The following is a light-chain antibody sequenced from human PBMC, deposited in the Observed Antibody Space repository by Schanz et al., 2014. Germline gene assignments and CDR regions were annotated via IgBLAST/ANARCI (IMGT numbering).Light chain of an antibody. CDR2: WSS. CDR3: QQYDSTPLT. CDR1: QSVLYSSNNKNY. J-gene: IGKJ4*01. V-gene: IGKV4-1*01. Sequence: DIVMTQSPDSLAVSPGERATIHCKSSQSVLYSSNNKNYLAWYQQKAGQPPKLLIYWSSTRESGVPDRFSGSGFGTDFTLTISSLQAEDVSIYYCQQYDSTPLTFGGGTKVEIK.